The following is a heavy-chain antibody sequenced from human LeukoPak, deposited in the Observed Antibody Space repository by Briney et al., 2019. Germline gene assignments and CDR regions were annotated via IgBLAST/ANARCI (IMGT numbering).Heavy chain of an antibody. CDR2: IYYTGST. CDR1: GGSISSFY. D-gene: IGHD5-18*01. CDR3: ARAGGYGLIDY. V-gene: IGHV4-59*12. Sequence: PSETLSLTCTVSGGSISSFYWSWIRQPPGKGLEWIGYIYYTGSTNYNSSLKSRVTISLDTSKNQFSLKVGSMTAADTAVYYCARAGGYGLIDYWGQGTMVTVSS. J-gene: IGHJ4*02.